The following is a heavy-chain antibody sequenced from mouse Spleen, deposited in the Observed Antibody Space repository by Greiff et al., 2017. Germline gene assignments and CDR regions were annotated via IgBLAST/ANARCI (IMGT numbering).Heavy chain of an antibody. J-gene: IGHJ2*01. CDR2: ISGGGSYT. Sequence: EVQLVESGGGLVKPGGSLKLSCAASGFTFSSYGMSWVRQTPEKRLEWVATISGGGSYTYYPDSVKGRFTISRDNAKNNLYLQMSSLRSEDTALYYCARQGSYGNYYFDYWGQGTTLTVSS. CDR1: GFTFSSYG. D-gene: IGHD2-1*01. CDR3: ARQGSYGNYYFDY. V-gene: IGHV5-9-2*01.